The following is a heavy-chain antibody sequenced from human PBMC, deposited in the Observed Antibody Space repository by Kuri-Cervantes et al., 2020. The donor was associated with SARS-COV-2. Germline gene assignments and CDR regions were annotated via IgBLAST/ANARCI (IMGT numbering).Heavy chain of an antibody. CDR2: IHSNGHTI. CDR1: GFTFSSYE. CDR3: ARDHDITMVQGVYFDY. Sequence: GESLKISCAASGFTFSSYEFMWVRQAPGKGLEWISFIHSNGHTIYYADSVKGRFTISRDNAENSLFLQMNSLRAEDTAVYYCARDHDITMVQGVYFDYWGQGTLVTVSS. D-gene: IGHD3-10*01. V-gene: IGHV3-48*03. J-gene: IGHJ4*02.